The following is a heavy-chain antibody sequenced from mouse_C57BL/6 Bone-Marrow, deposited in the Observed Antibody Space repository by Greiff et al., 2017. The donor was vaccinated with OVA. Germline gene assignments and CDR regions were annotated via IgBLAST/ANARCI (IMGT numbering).Heavy chain of an antibody. CDR3: ARRWLLPFFDY. V-gene: IGHV1-19*01. D-gene: IGHD2-3*01. J-gene: IGHJ2*01. CDR2: INPYNGGT. Sequence: DVQLVESGPVLVKPGASVKMSCKASGYTFTDYYMNWVKQSHGKSLEWIGVINPYNGGTSYNQKFKGKATLTVDKSSSTAYMELNSLTSEDSAVYYCARRWLLPFFDYWGQGTTLTVSS. CDR1: GYTFTDYY.